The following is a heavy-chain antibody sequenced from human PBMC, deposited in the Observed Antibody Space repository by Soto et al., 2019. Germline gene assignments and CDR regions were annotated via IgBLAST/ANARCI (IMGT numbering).Heavy chain of an antibody. D-gene: IGHD6-6*01. J-gene: IGHJ6*02. Sequence: PGESLKISCNGSGYSFTSYWIGWVRQMPGRGLEWMGTIYPGDSDTRYSPSFQGQVTISADKSISTAYLQWSSLKASDTAMYYCASHSSIAVPIPWYYYGMDVWGQGTTVTVSS. CDR2: IYPGDSDT. V-gene: IGHV5-51*01. CDR3: ASHSSIAVPIPWYYYGMDV. CDR1: GYSFTSYW.